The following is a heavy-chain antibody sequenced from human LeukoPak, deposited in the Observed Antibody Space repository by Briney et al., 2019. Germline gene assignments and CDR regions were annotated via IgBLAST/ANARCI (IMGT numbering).Heavy chain of an antibody. CDR3: ARGSLERITRYYYYGMDV. V-gene: IGHV4-59*01. J-gene: IGHJ6*02. D-gene: IGHD2/OR15-2a*01. Sequence: PSETLSLTCTVSGGSISSYYWSWIRQPPGKALEWIGHIYYSGSTDYNLSLKGRVTISIDTSKNQFSLKLSSVAAADTAMYYCARGSLERITRYYYYGMDVWGQGTTVTVSS. CDR1: GGSISSYY. CDR2: IYYSGST.